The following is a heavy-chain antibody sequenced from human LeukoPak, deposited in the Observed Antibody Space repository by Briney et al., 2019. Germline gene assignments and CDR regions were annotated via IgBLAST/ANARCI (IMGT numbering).Heavy chain of an antibody. V-gene: IGHV1-69*13. D-gene: IGHD1-14*01. J-gene: IGHJ4*02. CDR2: IIPIFGTA. CDR3: ARVISRNRRPLVAYYFDY. CDR1: GGTFSSYA. Sequence: SVKVSCKASGGTFSSYAISWVRQAPGQGLEWMGGIIPIFGTANYAQKFQGRVTITADESTSTAYMELSSLRSEDTAVYYCARVISRNRRPLVAYYFDYWGQGTLVTVSS.